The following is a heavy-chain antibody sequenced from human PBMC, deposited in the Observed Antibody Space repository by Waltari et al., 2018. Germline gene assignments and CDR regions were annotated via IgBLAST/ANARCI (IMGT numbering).Heavy chain of an antibody. Sequence: EEQLVESGGGLVQPGDSLRLSGAASGFTFSSFWMNWVRQAPGKGPRWFYRISTDASDTTYADSVKGRFTISRDNARNTLYLQMNRLRAEDTAVYFCARVSRRTYRSPVPGRHYYYGMDVWGQGTTVTVSS. D-gene: IGHD1-1*01. V-gene: IGHV3-74*03. CDR1: GFTFSSFW. J-gene: IGHJ6*02. CDR2: ISTDASDT. CDR3: ARVSRRTYRSPVPGRHYYYGMDV.